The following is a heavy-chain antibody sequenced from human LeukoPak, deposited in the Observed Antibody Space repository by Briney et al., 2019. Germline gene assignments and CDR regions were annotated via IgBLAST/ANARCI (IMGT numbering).Heavy chain of an antibody. CDR2: INHSGST. V-gene: IGHV4-34*01. CDR3: ARGRGRRGYYFDY. J-gene: IGHJ4*02. Sequence: SETLSLTCAVYGGSFNGYYWSGIRQPPGKGLEWIGEINHSGSTNYNPSLKSRVTIPVDTSKNQFSLKLSSVTAADTAVYYCARGRGRRGYYFDYWGQGTLVTVSS. D-gene: IGHD1-14*01. CDR1: GGSFNGYY.